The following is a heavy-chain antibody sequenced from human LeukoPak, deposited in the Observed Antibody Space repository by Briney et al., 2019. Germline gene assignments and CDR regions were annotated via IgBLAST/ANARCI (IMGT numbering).Heavy chain of an antibody. CDR1: GYTFAKYA. V-gene: IGHV7-4-1*02. CDR3: ARAARDCSGDSCFSPRTFDI. CDR2: ITTDTGHP. J-gene: IGHJ3*02. Sequence: ASVKVSCKASGYTFAKYALNWVRQAPGQGLEWMGWITTDTGHPTYAQGFTGRFVFSLDTSVTTAYLQITSLEAEDTAIYYCARAARDCSGDSCFSPRTFDIWGQGTMVTVSS. D-gene: IGHD2-15*01.